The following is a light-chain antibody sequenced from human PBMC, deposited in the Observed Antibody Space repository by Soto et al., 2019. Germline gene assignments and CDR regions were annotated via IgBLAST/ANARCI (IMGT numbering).Light chain of an antibody. CDR2: DVS. J-gene: IGLJ1*01. CDR1: SSDVGGYNY. Sequence: SALTQPASGSRSPGQWITITSTRTSSDVGGYNYVSWYQQDPGKAPKVMIYDVSNRPSGVSHRFSASKSGNTASLTISGLQADDEADYYCSSYTSSSTYVFGTGTKVTVL. CDR3: SSYTSSSTYV. V-gene: IGLV2-14*01.